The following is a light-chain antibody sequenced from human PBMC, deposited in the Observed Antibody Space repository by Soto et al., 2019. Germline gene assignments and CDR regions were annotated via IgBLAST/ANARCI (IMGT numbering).Light chain of an antibody. J-gene: IGKJ1*01. CDR1: QSVSSNY. CDR3: QQYGSSPTWT. CDR2: GAS. Sequence: EIVLTQSPATLSLSPGERATLSCRASQSVSSNYLAWYQQKPGQAPKVLIYGASSRATGIPDRFSGSGSGTDFTLTISRLEPEDLAVYYCQQYGSSPTWTFGQGTKVDIK. V-gene: IGKV3-20*01.